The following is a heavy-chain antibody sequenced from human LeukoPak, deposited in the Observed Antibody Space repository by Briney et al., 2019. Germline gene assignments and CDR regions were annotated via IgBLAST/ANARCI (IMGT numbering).Heavy chain of an antibody. CDR1: GYTFTSYG. V-gene: IGHV1-18*01. D-gene: IGHD2-2*01. CDR2: ISAYNGNT. CDR3: ARVHSPRFVVVPAANRRDAFDI. J-gene: IGHJ3*02. Sequence: ASVKVSCKASGYTFTSYGISWVRQAPGQGLEWMGCISAYNGNTNYAQKLQGRVTMTTDTSTSTAYMELRSLRSDDTAVYYCARVHSPRFVVVPAANRRDAFDIWGQGTMVTVSS.